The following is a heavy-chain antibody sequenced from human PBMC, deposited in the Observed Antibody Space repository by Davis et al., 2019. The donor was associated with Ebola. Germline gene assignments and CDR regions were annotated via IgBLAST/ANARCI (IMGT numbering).Heavy chain of an antibody. CDR1: GYTFTTYG. V-gene: IGHV1-18*01. Sequence: VKVSCKASGYTFTTYGISWVRQAPGQGLEWMGWISTYNDNTNYAQKLQGRVTMTTDTSTSTAYMELRSLRSDDTAVYYCARDRYCSGGSCYSSYYYGMDVWGQGTTVTVSS. CDR2: ISTYNDNT. J-gene: IGHJ6*02. D-gene: IGHD2-15*01. CDR3: ARDRYCSGGSCYSSYYYGMDV.